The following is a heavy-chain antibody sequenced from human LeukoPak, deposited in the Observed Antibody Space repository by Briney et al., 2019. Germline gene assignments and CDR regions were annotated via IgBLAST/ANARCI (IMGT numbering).Heavy chain of an antibody. CDR3: ASPRASIAAAVHDAFDI. CDR2: IYYSGST. CDR1: GVSISNSPYY. D-gene: IGHD6-13*01. V-gene: IGHV4-39*07. Sequence: PSETLSLTCTVSGVSISNSPYYWGWIRQPPGKGLEWIGSIYYSGSTYYNPSLKSRVTISVDTSKNQFFLKLSSVTAADTAVYYCASPRASIAAAVHDAFDIWGQGTMVTVSS. J-gene: IGHJ3*02.